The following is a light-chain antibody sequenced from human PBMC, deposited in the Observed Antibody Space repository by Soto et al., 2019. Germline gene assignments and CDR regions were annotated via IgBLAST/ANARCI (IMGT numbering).Light chain of an antibody. Sequence: PGESATLSCRASQRVSSYLAWYQQKPGQAPRLLIYDASNRATGTPARFSGSGSGTDFTLTISSLEPEDFAVYYCQQRSNWPPITFGQGTRLEIK. V-gene: IGKV3-11*01. CDR3: QQRSNWPPIT. J-gene: IGKJ5*01. CDR1: QRVSSY. CDR2: DAS.